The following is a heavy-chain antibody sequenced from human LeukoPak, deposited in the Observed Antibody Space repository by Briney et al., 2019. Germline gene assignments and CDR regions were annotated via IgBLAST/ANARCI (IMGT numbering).Heavy chain of an antibody. CDR2: ISAYNGNT. J-gene: IGHJ4*02. V-gene: IGHV1-18*01. D-gene: IGHD3-10*01. Sequence: ASVKVSCKASGYTFTSYGISWVRQAPGQGLEWMGWISAYNGNTNYAQKLQGRVTMTTDTSTSTAYVELRSLRSDDTAVYYCARVFTMVRGVTRGPDYWGQGTLVTVSS. CDR1: GYTFTSYG. CDR3: ARVFTMVRGVTRGPDY.